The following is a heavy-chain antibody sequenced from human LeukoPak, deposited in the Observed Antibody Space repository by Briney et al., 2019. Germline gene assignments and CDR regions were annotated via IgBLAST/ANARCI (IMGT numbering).Heavy chain of an antibody. Sequence: PGRSLRLSCAASGXTFSSYWMSWVRQAPGKGLEWVANIKRDGSEKYHVDSVKGRFTISRDNAKNSLYLQMNSLRAEEAAVYYCARGYGDSIHFDYWGQGTLVTVSS. J-gene: IGHJ4*02. CDR2: IKRDGSEK. V-gene: IGHV3-7*04. CDR3: ARGYGDSIHFDY. D-gene: IGHD4-17*01. CDR1: GXTFSSYW.